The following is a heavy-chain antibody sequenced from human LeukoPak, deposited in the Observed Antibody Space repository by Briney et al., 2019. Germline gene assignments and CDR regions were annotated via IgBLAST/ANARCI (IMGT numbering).Heavy chain of an antibody. CDR1: GFTFSSYG. CDR3: AKDLYPENGYGMDV. D-gene: IGHD2-15*01. J-gene: IGHJ6*02. CDR2: IRYDGSNK. Sequence: PGGSLRLSCAASGFTFSSYGMHWVRQAPGKGLEWVAFIRYDGSNKYYADSVKGRFTISRDNSKNTLYLQMNSLRAEDTALYYCAKDLYPENGYGMDVWGQGTTVTVSS. V-gene: IGHV3-30*02.